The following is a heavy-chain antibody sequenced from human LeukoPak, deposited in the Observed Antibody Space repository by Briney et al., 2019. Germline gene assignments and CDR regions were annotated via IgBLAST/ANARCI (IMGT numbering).Heavy chain of an antibody. CDR2: IYSSRST. CDR3: ASSFAVVPAALRLAFEI. J-gene: IGHJ3*02. V-gene: IGHV4-31*03. Sequence: SEPLSLTCTVSGGSISSGGYCWSWIRRLPGKGLEWIGYIYSSRSTSYNPSLRSRVPFSLDTSKNQFSLKLSSLTAADTAVYYCASSFAVVPAALRLAFEIWGQGTLVTVSS. D-gene: IGHD2-2*01. CDR1: GGSISSGGYC.